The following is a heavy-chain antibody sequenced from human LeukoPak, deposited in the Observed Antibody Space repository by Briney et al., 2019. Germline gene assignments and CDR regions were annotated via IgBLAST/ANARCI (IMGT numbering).Heavy chain of an antibody. Sequence: GGSLRLSCAVSGFTFSNYNMNWVRQAPGKGLEWVSFISSSSSYIYYADSVKGRFTISRDNAKNSLYLQMNSLRAEDTAVYYCARDSGGYFDRNHFGYWGQGTLVTVSS. CDR1: GFTFSNYN. CDR3: ARDSGGYFDRNHFGY. CDR2: ISSSSSYI. D-gene: IGHD3-9*01. V-gene: IGHV3-21*01. J-gene: IGHJ4*02.